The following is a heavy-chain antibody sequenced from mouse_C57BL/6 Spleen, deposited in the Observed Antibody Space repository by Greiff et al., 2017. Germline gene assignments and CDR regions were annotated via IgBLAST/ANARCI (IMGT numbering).Heavy chain of an antibody. J-gene: IGHJ3*01. CDR3: AREKEPGGFAY. CDR1: GFTFSDYY. Sequence: EVKLVESEGGLVQPGSSMKLSCTASGFTFSDYYMAWVRQVPEKGLEWVANINYDGSSTYYLDSLKSRFIISRDNAKNILYLQMSSLKSEDTATYYCAREKEPGGFAYWGQGTLVTVSA. CDR2: INYDGSST. V-gene: IGHV5-16*01.